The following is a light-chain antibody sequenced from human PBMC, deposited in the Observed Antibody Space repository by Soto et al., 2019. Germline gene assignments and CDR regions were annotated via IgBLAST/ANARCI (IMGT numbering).Light chain of an antibody. Sequence: DIQMTQSPSTLSASVGDRVTITCRASQSISSWMAWYQQKPGKAPKLLIYDASSLESGVPSRFSGSGSGTEFTLTISSLQPADFATYYCQQYNSYPYSFGQGTKLVIK. CDR1: QSISSW. J-gene: IGKJ2*01. CDR3: QQYNSYPYS. CDR2: DAS. V-gene: IGKV1-5*01.